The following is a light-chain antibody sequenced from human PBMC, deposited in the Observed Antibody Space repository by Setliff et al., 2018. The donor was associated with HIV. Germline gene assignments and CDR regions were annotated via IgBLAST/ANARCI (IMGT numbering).Light chain of an antibody. CDR2: EGT. V-gene: IGLV2-23*01. CDR1: SDNFGSYNL. J-gene: IGLJ1*01. Sequence: QSALTQPASVSGSPGQSITISCTGTSDNFGSYNLVSWYQQHPGKAPKLMIYEGTKRPSGVSNRFSGSKSGNMASLTISGLQAEDEADYYCCSYAGTNILYVFGTGTKVTVL. CDR3: CSYAGTNILYV.